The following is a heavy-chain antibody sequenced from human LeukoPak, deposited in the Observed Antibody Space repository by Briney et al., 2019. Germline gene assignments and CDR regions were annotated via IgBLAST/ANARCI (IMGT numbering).Heavy chain of an antibody. D-gene: IGHD3-22*01. J-gene: IGHJ3*02. CDR2: INPSGGST. CDR3: ARREARTYYYDSSGHDAFDI. Sequence: ASVKVSCKASGYTFTSYYMHWVRQAPGQGLEWMGIINPSGGSTSYAQKFQGRVTMTRDTSTSTVYMELSSLRSEDTAVYYCARREARTYYYDSSGHDAFDIWGQGTMVTVSS. CDR1: GYTFTSYY. V-gene: IGHV1-46*01.